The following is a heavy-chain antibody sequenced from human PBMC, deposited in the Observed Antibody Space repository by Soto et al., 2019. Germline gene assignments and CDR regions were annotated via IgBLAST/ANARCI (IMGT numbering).Heavy chain of an antibody. J-gene: IGHJ3*02. V-gene: IGHV3-23*01. CDR3: TMHLPSKKNHRPPSEAFHI. CDR2: VTGRSSST. CDR1: GFTFSNYA. Sequence: EVRLLESGGGLVQPGGSLRLSCGASGFTFSNYAMSWVGQAPGKGLEWVSVVTGRSSSTYYADSVEARFISSRDNSSNTLFLQMTSLGAENTAVYYWTMHLPSKKNHRPPSEAFHIWGQGTIFPVSS.